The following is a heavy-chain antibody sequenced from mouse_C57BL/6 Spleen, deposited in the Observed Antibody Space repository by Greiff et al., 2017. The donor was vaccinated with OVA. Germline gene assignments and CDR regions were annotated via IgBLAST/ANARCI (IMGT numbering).Heavy chain of an antibody. Sequence: QVQLQQPGAELVMPGASVKLSCKASGYTFTSYWMHWVKQRPGQGLEWIGEIDPSDSYTNYNQKFKGKSTLTVDKSSSTAYMQLNSLTSEDSAVYYCAREGGYYDYWGQGTTLTVSS. CDR1: GYTFTSYW. D-gene: IGHD2-3*01. CDR2: IDPSDSYT. J-gene: IGHJ2*01. V-gene: IGHV1-69*01. CDR3: AREGGYYDY.